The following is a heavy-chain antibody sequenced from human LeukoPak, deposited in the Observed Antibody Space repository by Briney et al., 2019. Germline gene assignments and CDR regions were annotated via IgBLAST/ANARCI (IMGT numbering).Heavy chain of an antibody. Sequence: GASVKVSCKASGGTFSSYAISWVRQAPGQGLEWMGRIIPIFGTANYAQKFQGRVTITTDESTSTAYMELSSLRSDDTAVYYCARGAVRGSGWADFDYWGQGTLVTVSS. CDR1: GGTFSSYA. V-gene: IGHV1-69*05. D-gene: IGHD6-19*01. J-gene: IGHJ4*02. CDR2: IIPIFGTA. CDR3: ARGAVRGSGWADFDY.